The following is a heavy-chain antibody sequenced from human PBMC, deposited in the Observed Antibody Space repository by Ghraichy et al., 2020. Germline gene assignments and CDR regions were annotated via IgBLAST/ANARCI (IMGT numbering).Heavy chain of an antibody. D-gene: IGHD3-10*01. V-gene: IGHV3-23*01. CDR1: GFTFSTYA. CDR3: ARDRFGGYAGWYFDL. J-gene: IGHJ2*01. CDR2: LSTSGDYT. Sequence: GSLRLSCAASGFTFSTYAMTWVRQAPGKGLEWVSVLSTSGDYTYYADSVKGRFTISRDNSKNTLYLQMNSLRAEDAAFYYCARDRFGGYAGWYFDLWGRGTLVTVSS.